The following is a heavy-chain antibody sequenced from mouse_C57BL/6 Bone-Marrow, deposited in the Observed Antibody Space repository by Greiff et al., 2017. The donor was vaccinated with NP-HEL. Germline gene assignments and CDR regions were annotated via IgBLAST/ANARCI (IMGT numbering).Heavy chain of an antibody. J-gene: IGHJ3*01. CDR3: ARSLYSKGAY. Sequence: VQLQQPGAELVKPGASVKLSCKASGYTFTSYWMQWVKQRPGQGLEWIGEIDPSDSYTNYNQKFKGKATLTVDTSSSTAYMQLSSLTSEDSAVYYCARSLYSKGAYWGQGTLVTVSA. CDR2: IDPSDSYT. D-gene: IGHD2-5*01. V-gene: IGHV1-50*01. CDR1: GYTFTSYW.